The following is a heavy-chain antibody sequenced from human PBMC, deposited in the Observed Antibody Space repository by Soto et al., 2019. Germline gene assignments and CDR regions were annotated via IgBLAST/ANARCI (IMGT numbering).Heavy chain of an antibody. CDR1: GGSISIAGYY. V-gene: IGHV4-31*03. CDR2: IYYSGST. D-gene: IGHD6-6*01. J-gene: IGHJ4*02. Sequence: HSWTLSITCTFSGGSISIAGYYGSWIRQHPGKGLEWIGYIYYSGSTYYNPSLKSRDTISVDTSKNQFSLKLSSVTAADTAVYYCARVYEQRVRSNTRYFDYWGQGTLVTVSS. CDR3: ARVYEQRVRSNTRYFDY.